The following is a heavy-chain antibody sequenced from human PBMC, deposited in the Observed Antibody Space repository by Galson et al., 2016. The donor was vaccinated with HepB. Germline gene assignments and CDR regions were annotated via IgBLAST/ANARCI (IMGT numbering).Heavy chain of an antibody. J-gene: IGHJ1*01. V-gene: IGHV4-34*01. CDR3: ARSVGGYCSGVSCYKYFQH. CDR1: GGSFNGYY. Sequence: ETLSLTCTVDGGSFNGYYWTWIRQPPGTGLEWIGEITHRGRPNYNPSLKSRVTISVDTPKNQFSLGRRSVTAADTAVYYCARSVGGYCSGVSCYKYFQHWGQGTLVTVSS. CDR2: ITHRGRP. D-gene: IGHD2-15*01.